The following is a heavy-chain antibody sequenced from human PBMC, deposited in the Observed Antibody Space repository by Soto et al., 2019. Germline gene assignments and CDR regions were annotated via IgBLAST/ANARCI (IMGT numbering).Heavy chain of an antibody. CDR3: ARRGGEADQDFDH. CDR2: LIPLFGTS. Sequence: QVQLVQSGAEVKKPGSSVRISCRPSGGTFSSYAISWVRQAPGQGLEWMGGLIPLFGTSNYAQKFLGRVTVYADKPTSTAYMDLSSLSSEDTAVYYCARRGGEADQDFDHWGQGTLITVSS. J-gene: IGHJ4*02. CDR1: GGTFSSYA. V-gene: IGHV1-69*14. D-gene: IGHD2-15*01.